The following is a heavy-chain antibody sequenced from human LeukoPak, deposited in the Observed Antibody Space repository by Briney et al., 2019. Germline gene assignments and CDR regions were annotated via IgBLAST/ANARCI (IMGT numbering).Heavy chain of an antibody. Sequence: PGGSLRLSCAASGFTFSSYEMNWVRQAPGKGLEWVSYISSSGSTIYYADSVKGRFTISRDNAKNSLYLQMNSLRAEDTAVYYCARDTIYCSGGSCYSEDYFDYWGQGTLVTVSS. CDR3: ARDTIYCSGGSCYSEDYFDY. CDR1: GFTFSSYE. V-gene: IGHV3-48*03. CDR2: ISSSGSTI. J-gene: IGHJ4*02. D-gene: IGHD2-15*01.